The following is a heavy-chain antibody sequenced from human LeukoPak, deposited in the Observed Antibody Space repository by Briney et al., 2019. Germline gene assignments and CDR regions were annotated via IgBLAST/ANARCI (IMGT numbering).Heavy chain of an antibody. CDR3: ARAGHWPKSSNAFDY. J-gene: IGHJ4*02. CDR2: IYTSGST. V-gene: IGHV4-4*07. Sequence: SETLSLTCTVSGDSISSYYWSWIRQPAGKGLEWIGRIYTSGSTNYNPSLKSRVTMSVDTSKNQFSLKLGSVTAADTAVYYCARAGHWPKSSNAFDYWGQGTLVTVSS. CDR1: GDSISSYY.